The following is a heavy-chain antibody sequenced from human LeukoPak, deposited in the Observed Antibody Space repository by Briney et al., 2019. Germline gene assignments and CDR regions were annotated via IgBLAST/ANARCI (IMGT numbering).Heavy chain of an antibody. J-gene: IGHJ4*02. D-gene: IGHD5-18*01. CDR3: ALNPLRDVDTAMPLDY. V-gene: IGHV3-74*01. CDR2: INPDGTTT. CDR1: GFTYSNYW. Sequence: GGSLRLSCVGSGFTYSNYWMHWVRHAPGKGPVWVSRINPDGTTTDYADSVNGRFTSSRDNAKNLLYLQMNGLRADDTAVYYCALNPLRDVDTAMPLDYWGQGTLVTVSS.